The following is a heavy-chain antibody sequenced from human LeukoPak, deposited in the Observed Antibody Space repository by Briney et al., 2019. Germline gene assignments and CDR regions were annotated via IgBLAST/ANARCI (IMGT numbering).Heavy chain of an antibody. V-gene: IGHV4-4*02. Sequence: SGTLSLTCAVSGGSISSGNWWSWVRQPPGKGLEWIEEIYHSGSTNYNPSLKSRVTISVDKSKNQFSLRLSSVTAADTAVYYCARDIGSGWSSDYWGQGTLVTVSS. D-gene: IGHD6-19*01. CDR3: ARDIGSGWSSDY. CDR2: IYHSGST. CDR1: GGSISSGNW. J-gene: IGHJ4*02.